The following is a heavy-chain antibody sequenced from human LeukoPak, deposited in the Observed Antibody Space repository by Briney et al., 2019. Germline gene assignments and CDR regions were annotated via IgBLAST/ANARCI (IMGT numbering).Heavy chain of an antibody. CDR1: GFTFTNYW. Sequence: PGGSLRLSCAASGFTFTNYWMHWVRQAPGKGLAWVSRINSDGSSTSYADSVEGRFTISRDNAKNTLYLQMNSLRVEDTAVYYCARDRGFYYVLDYRGQGTLVTVSS. CDR2: INSDGSST. J-gene: IGHJ4*02. V-gene: IGHV3-74*01. CDR3: ARDRGFYYVLDY. D-gene: IGHD3-10*02.